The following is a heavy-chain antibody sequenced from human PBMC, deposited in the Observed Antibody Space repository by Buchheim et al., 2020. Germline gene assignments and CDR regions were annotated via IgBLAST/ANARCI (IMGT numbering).Heavy chain of an antibody. V-gene: IGHV3-30*18. CDR3: AKDLRYSSGWGFDY. J-gene: IGHJ4*02. D-gene: IGHD6-19*01. CDR2: ISYDGSNK. CDR1: GFTFFIYC. Sequence: QVQLVVSGGVVVQPGRSLRLSCAASGFTFFIYCLLWVRQAPGKGLEWVAVISYDGSNKYYADSVQGRFTISRDNCKNTLYLQMNSLRAEDTAVYYCAKDLRYSSGWGFDYWGQGTL.